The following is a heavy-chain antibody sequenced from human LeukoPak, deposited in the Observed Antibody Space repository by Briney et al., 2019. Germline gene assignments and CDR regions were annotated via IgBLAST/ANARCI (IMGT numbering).Heavy chain of an antibody. D-gene: IGHD2-15*01. V-gene: IGHV3-74*03. J-gene: IGHJ4*02. CDR3: ARAISGGFSKTLDY. Sequence: GGAPRLSCAKSGFRLSDYGMPWGRQAPGNGLGWVSRFSSDGRDIKYADSVKGRFTISRDNAKNTLYLQMNSLRAEDTAMYYCARAISGGFSKTLDYWGQGSLVTVSS. CDR2: FSSDGRDI. CDR1: GFRLSDYG.